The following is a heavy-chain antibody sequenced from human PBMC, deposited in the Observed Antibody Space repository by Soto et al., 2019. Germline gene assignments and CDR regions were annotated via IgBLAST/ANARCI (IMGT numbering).Heavy chain of an antibody. D-gene: IGHD1-1*01. CDR2: IYHSGTT. CDR3: AKLYWNPRYFDY. V-gene: IGHV4-38-2*01. Sequence: SETLSLTCAVSGDSISSGYYWAWIRQPPGKGLEWIGSIYHSGTTYYNPSLKSRVTISVDTSKNQFSLKLSSVTAEDTAVYYCAKLYWNPRYFDYWGQGARVTVSS. CDR1: GDSISSGYY. J-gene: IGHJ4*02.